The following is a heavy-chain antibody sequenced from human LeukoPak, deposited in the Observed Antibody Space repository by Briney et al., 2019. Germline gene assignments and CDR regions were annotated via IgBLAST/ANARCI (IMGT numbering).Heavy chain of an antibody. J-gene: IGHJ6*03. V-gene: IGHV3-21*01. CDR2: ISSSSSYI. CDR1: GFTFSSYS. D-gene: IGHD2-21*02. CDR3: ARGTTALMDV. Sequence: GGSLRLSCAASGFTFSSYSMNWVRQAPGKGLEWVSSISSSSSYIYSADSVKGRFTISRDNAKNSLYLQMNSLRAEDTAVYYCARGTTALMDVWGKGTTVTVSS.